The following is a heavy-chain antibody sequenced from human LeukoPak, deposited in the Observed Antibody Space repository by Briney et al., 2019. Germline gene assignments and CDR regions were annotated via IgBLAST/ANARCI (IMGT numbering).Heavy chain of an antibody. CDR3: ARYHWGYCSSTSCYNYYFDY. Sequence: SQTLSLTCTVSGGSISSGSYYWSWIRQPAGKGLEWIGRIYTSGSTNYNPSLKSRVTISVDTSKNQFSLKLSSVTAADTAVYYCARYHWGYCSSTSCYNYYFDYWGQGTLVTVSS. J-gene: IGHJ4*02. D-gene: IGHD2-2*01. CDR2: IYTSGST. V-gene: IGHV4-61*02. CDR1: GGSISSGSYY.